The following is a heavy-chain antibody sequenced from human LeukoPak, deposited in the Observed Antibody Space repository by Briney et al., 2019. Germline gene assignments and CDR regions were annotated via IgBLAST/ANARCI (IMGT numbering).Heavy chain of an antibody. V-gene: IGHV4-59*01. CDR2: IYYSGST. CDR3: ARDTAMATPRHYYYYGMDV. J-gene: IGHJ6*02. D-gene: IGHD5-18*01. Sequence: SETLSLTCTVSGGSISSYHWSWIRQPPGKGLEWIGYIYYSGSTNYNPSLKSRVTISVDTSKNQFSLKLSSVTAADTAVYYCARDTAMATPRHYYYYGMDVWGQGTTVTVSS. CDR1: GGSISSYH.